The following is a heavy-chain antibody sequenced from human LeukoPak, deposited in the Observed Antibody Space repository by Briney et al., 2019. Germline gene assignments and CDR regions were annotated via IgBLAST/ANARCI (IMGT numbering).Heavy chain of an antibody. CDR1: GFTFSSYG. Sequence: GGSLRLSCAASGFTFSSYGMHWVRQAPGKGLEWVAVISYDGSNKYYADSVKGRFTISRDNSKNTLYLQMNSLRAEDTAVYYCAKLGVTVTTIAYFDYWGQGTLVTVSS. D-gene: IGHD4-17*01. CDR3: AKLGVTVTTIAYFDY. CDR2: ISYDGSNK. V-gene: IGHV3-30*18. J-gene: IGHJ4*02.